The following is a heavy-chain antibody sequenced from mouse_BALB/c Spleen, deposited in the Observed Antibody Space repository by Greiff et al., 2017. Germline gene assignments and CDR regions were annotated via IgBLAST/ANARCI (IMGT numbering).Heavy chain of an antibody. Sequence: VQLQQSGPGLVQPSQSLSITCTVSGFSLTSYGVHWVRQSPGKGLEWLGVIWSGGSTDYNAAFISRLSISKDNSKSQVFFKMNSLQANDTAIYYCARGDYGSSYYAMDYWGQGTSVTVSS. CDR1: GFSLTSYG. CDR2: IWSGGST. J-gene: IGHJ4*01. CDR3: ARGDYGSSYYAMDY. V-gene: IGHV2-2*02. D-gene: IGHD1-1*01.